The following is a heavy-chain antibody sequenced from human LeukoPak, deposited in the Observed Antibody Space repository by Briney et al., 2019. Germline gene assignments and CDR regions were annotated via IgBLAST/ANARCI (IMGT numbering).Heavy chain of an antibody. CDR1: GFTFSSYA. J-gene: IGHJ4*02. V-gene: IGHV3-64*01. CDR3: ASAEYGDYEY. D-gene: IGHD4-17*01. Sequence: GGSLRLSCAASGFTFSSYAMHWVRQAPGKGLEYVSAISSNGGSTYYANSVKGRFTISRDNSKNTLYLQMGSLRAEDMAVYYCASAEYGDYEYWGQGTLVTVSS. CDR2: ISSNGGST.